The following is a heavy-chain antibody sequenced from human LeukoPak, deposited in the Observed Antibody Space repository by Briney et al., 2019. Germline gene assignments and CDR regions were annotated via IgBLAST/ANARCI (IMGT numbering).Heavy chain of an antibody. CDR3: ARVSGQFYFYYYMDV. CDR2: IYYSGST. CDR1: GGSIRSSSYY. D-gene: IGHD6-19*01. J-gene: IGHJ6*03. Sequence: PSETLSLTCTVSGGSIRSSSYYWGWIRQPPGKGLEWIGNIYYSGSTYYNPSLKSRVTIPVDTSKNHFSLRLSSVTAADTAVYYCARVSGQFYFYYYMDVWGKGTTVTISS. V-gene: IGHV4-39*01.